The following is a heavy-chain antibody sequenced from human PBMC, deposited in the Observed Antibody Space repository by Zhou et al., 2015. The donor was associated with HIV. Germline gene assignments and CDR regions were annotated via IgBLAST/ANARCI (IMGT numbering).Heavy chain of an antibody. D-gene: IGHD4-17*01. J-gene: IGHJ3*02. Sequence: QMQLVQSAAEVKKPGASVKVSCKASGYTWTDSYMHWVRQAPGQGLEWMGRFNGKSGGTDFAPKFQGRVTMTADTSISTVHMEMTRLTSDDTAVYYCARDKNPGYYGGNDAFDIWGQGTMVTVSS. CDR2: FNGKSGGT. V-gene: IGHV1-2*06. CDR3: ARDKNPGYYGGNDAFDI. CDR1: GYTWTDSY.